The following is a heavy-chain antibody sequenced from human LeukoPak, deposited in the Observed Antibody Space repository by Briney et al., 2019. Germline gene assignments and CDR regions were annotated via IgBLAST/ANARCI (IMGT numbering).Heavy chain of an antibody. D-gene: IGHD3-22*01. J-gene: IGHJ4*02. V-gene: IGHV3-20*04. Sequence: GGSLRLSCAASGFTFDNYGMSWVRQASGKGLEWVSGINWNGGSTGYADSVKGRFTISRNNAKNSLYLQMNSLRAEDTALYYCARDKRSGYHQYYFDYWGQGTLVTVSS. CDR2: INWNGGST. CDR1: GFTFDNYG. CDR3: ARDKRSGYHQYYFDY.